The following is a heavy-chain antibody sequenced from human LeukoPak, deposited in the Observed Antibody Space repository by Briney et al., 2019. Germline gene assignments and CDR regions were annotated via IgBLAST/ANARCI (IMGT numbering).Heavy chain of an antibody. CDR1: GFTFSSHD. CDR3: ASGRYCSGGSCFEP. J-gene: IGHJ5*02. V-gene: IGHV3-21*01. CDR2: ISSGSSYI. Sequence: NPGGSLRLSCTASGFTFSSHDMNWVRQAPGKGLEWVSSISSGSSYIYYTDSVKGRFTISRDNAKNSLYLQMNSLRAEDTAVYYCASGRYCSGGSCFEPWGQGTQVTVSS. D-gene: IGHD2-15*01.